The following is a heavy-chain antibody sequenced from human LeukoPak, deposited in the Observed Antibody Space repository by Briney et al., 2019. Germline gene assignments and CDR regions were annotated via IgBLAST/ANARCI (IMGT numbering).Heavy chain of an antibody. CDR2: IWYDGSNK. J-gene: IGHJ4*02. CDR1: GFTFSSYG. Sequence: SGGSLRLSCAASGFTFSSYGMHRVRQAPGKGLEWVAVIWYDGSNKYYADSVKGRFTISRDNSKNTLYLQMNSLRAEDTAVYYCARDHSSGWYSDYFDYWGQGTLVTVSS. D-gene: IGHD6-19*01. V-gene: IGHV3-33*01. CDR3: ARDHSSGWYSDYFDY.